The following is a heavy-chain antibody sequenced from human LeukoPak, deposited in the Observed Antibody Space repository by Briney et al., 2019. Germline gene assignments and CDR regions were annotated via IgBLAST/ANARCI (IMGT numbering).Heavy chain of an antibody. CDR1: GFTFSSSW. J-gene: IGHJ4*02. Sequence: PGGSLRLSCAASGFTFSSSWMHWVRQAPGKGLVWVSRINSDGSSTSYADSVKGQFTISRDNAKNTLYLQMNSLRAEDTAVYYCARDLDFWSGYYYWGQGTLVTVSS. V-gene: IGHV3-74*01. D-gene: IGHD3-3*01. CDR2: INSDGSST. CDR3: ARDLDFWSGYYY.